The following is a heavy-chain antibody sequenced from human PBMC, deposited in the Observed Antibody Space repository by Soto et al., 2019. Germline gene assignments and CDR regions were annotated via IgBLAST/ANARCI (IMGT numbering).Heavy chain of an antibody. D-gene: IGHD3-10*01. Sequence: QVQLEQSGAEVKKPGSSVKVSCKASGGTLSDHGVAWLRQAPGPGLEWMGGTIPVFNTAKYAHKFQGRVTVTADKFTNIAYMELSSLRSEDTAFYFCARGVYGSGNYYTGPSAFDIWGQGTMVIVSS. CDR3: ARGVYGSGNYYTGPSAFDI. V-gene: IGHV1-69*06. J-gene: IGHJ3*02. CDR1: GGTLSDHG. CDR2: TIPVFNTA.